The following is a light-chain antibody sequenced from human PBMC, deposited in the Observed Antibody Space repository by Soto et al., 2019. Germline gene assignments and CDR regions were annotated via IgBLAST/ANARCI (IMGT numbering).Light chain of an antibody. CDR2: DAS. V-gene: IGKV3-15*01. Sequence: ILMTQSPATLSVSPGERATLSCRASQSVSNNLAWYQQKPGQAPRLLIYDASTRAPGIPARFSGSGSGTEFTLTITGLQSEDFAVYYCQQYNNWPPWTFRQGTKLEIK. CDR3: QQYNNWPPWT. CDR1: QSVSNN. J-gene: IGKJ1*01.